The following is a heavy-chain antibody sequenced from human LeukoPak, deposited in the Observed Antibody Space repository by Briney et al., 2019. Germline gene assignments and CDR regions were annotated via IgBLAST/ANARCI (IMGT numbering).Heavy chain of an antibody. V-gene: IGHV3-33*08. Sequence: PGGSLRLSCAASGFTFSSYSMNWVRQAPGKGLEWVAVIWYDGSNKYYADSVKGRFTISRDNSKNTLYLQMNSLRAEDTAVYYCAREQRVTMVRGVINPLDYWGQGTLVTVSS. J-gene: IGHJ4*02. CDR3: AREQRVTMVRGVINPLDY. CDR2: IWYDGSNK. D-gene: IGHD3-10*01. CDR1: GFTFSSYS.